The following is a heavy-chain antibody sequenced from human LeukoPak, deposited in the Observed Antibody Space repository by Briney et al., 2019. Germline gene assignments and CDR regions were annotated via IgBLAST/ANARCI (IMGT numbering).Heavy chain of an antibody. V-gene: IGHV3-21*01. J-gene: IGHJ4*02. CDR3: ARAGSSTTGFDY. D-gene: IGHD2-2*01. Sequence: GGSLRLSCAASGFTFSSYSMNWVRQAPGKGLEWVSSISSCSSYIYYADSVKGRFTISRDNAKNSLYLQMNSLRAEDTAVYYCARAGSSTTGFDYWGQGTLVTVSS. CDR2: ISSCSSYI. CDR1: GFTFSSYS.